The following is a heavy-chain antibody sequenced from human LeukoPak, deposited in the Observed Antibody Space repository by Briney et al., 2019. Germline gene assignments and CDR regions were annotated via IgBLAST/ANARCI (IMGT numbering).Heavy chain of an antibody. V-gene: IGHV5-51*01. J-gene: IGHJ3*02. Sequence: GESLKISCKGSGYSFTSYWIGWVRQMPGKGLEWMGIIYPGDSDTRYSPSFQGQVTISADKSISTAYLQWSSLKASDTAMYYCARQGIANWGFRGSASDIWGQGTMVTVSS. CDR3: ARQGIANWGFRGSASDI. CDR2: IYPGDSDT. D-gene: IGHD7-27*01. CDR1: GYSFTSYW.